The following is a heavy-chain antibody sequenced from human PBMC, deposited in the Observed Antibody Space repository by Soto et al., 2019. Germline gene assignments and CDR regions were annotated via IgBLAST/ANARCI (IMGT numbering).Heavy chain of an antibody. J-gene: IGHJ4*02. CDR1: GGSISRQY. D-gene: IGHD3-3*01. V-gene: IGHV4-59*11. CDR2: IYYSGST. CDR3: GRGHYDFWSCYYFDS. Sequence: SETLSLTCTVSGGSISRQYWSWIRQPPGKRLEWIGYIYYSGSTNYNPSLKSRVTISVNTSKDQFSLQLTSVSAAATAVSYCGRGHYDFWSCYYFDSCDQGTLVTVSS.